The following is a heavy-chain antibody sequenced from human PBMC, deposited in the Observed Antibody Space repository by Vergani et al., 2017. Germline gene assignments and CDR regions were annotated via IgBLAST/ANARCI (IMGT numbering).Heavy chain of an antibody. J-gene: IGHJ6*02. V-gene: IGHV1-69*02. CDR2: IIPIVGIA. CDR1: GGTFSSYS. Sequence: QVQLVQSGAEVKKPGSSVKVSCKASGGTFSSYSISWVRQAPGQGLEWMATIIPIVGIANYAQKFQGRVTSTADKSTSTAYMELSSLRSEDTAVYYCVVSSYYYYYGMDVWGQGTTVTVSS. CDR3: VVSSYYYYYGMDV.